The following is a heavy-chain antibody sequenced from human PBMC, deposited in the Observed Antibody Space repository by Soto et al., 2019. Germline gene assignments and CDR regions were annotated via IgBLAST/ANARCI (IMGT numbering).Heavy chain of an antibody. CDR3: ARIRTEYYDFWSGKFDY. Sequence: SGPTLVNPTETLTLTCTVSGFSLSNARMGVSWIRQPPGKALEWLAHIFSNDEKSYSTSLKSRLTISKDTSKSQVVLTMTNMDPVDTATYYRARIRTEYYDFWSGKFDYWGQGTLVTVSS. CDR2: IFSNDEK. J-gene: IGHJ4*02. V-gene: IGHV2-26*01. CDR1: GFSLSNARMG. D-gene: IGHD3-3*01.